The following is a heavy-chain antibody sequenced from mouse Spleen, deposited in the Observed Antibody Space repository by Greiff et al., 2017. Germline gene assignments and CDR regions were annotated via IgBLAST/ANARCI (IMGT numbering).Heavy chain of an antibody. V-gene: IGHV2-6-1*01. D-gene: IGHD1-1*01. CDR2: IWSDGST. J-gene: IGHJ4*01. Sequence: VQLVESGPGLVAPSQSLSITCTISGFSLTSYGVHWVRQPPGKGLEWLVVIWSDGSTTYNSALKSRLSISKDNSKSQVFLKMNSLQTDDTAMYYCARHTDYYGSSYENYAMDYWGQGTSVTVSS. CDR1: GFSLTSYG. CDR3: ARHTDYYGSSYENYAMDY.